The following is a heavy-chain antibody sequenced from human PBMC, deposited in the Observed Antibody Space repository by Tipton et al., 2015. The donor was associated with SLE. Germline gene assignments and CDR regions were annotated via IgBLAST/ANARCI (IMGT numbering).Heavy chain of an antibody. CDR1: GFTFSSYS. D-gene: IGHD3-9*01. J-gene: IGHJ5*02. CDR2: ISSSSSYI. Sequence: SLRLSCAASGFTFSSYSMDWVRQAPGKGLEWVSSISSSSSYIYYADSLKGRFTISRDNAKNSLYLQMNSLRAEDTAVYYCARDSLVTFDILTGYYNWSDPWGQGTLVTVSS. CDR3: ARDSLVTFDILTGYYNWSDP. V-gene: IGHV3-21*01.